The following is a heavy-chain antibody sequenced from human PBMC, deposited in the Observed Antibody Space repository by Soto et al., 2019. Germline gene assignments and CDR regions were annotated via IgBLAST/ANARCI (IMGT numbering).Heavy chain of an antibody. D-gene: IGHD4-4*01. V-gene: IGHV3-21*01. J-gene: IGHJ6*02. CDR1: GFTFSSYS. CDR2: ISSSSSYI. Sequence: EVQLVESGGGLVKPGGSLRLSCAASGFTFSSYSMKWVRQAPGKGLEWVSSISSSSSYIYYADSVKGRFTIARDNAKNSLYLQINSLRAEDTAVYYCAREGTTDDYGMDVWGQGTTVTVSS. CDR3: AREGTTDDYGMDV.